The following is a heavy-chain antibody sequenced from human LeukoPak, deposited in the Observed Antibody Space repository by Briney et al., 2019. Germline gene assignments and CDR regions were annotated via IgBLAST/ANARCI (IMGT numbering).Heavy chain of an antibody. CDR2: ISAYHGNT. CDR3: ARDRVLFGGVIVSDY. D-gene: IGHD3-16*02. Sequence: GASVKLSCKASGYTFTSYGISWVRQAPGQGLEWMGWISAYHGNTNYAQKVQGRVTMTTDTSTSTAYMELRSLRSDDTAVYYCARDRVLFGGVIVSDYWGQGTMVTVSS. J-gene: IGHJ4*02. CDR1: GYTFTSYG. V-gene: IGHV1-18*01.